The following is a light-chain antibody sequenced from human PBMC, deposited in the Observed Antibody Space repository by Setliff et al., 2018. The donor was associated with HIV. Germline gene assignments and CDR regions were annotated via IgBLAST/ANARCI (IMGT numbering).Light chain of an antibody. V-gene: IGLV2-23*02. CDR2: EVT. CDR3: CSYAGSRTFEI. J-gene: IGLJ1*01. CDR1: SSNVGKYNL. Sequence: QSALTQPASVSGSPGQSITISCTGNSSNVGKYNLVSWYRQNPGKAPQLTIYEVTKRPSGVSNRFSGSKSGNAASLTISGLQPDDEADYFCCSYAGSRTFEIFGTGTKVTVI.